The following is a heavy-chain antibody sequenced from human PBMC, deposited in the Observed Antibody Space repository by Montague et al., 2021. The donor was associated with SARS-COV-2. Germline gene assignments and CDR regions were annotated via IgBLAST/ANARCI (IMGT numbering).Heavy chain of an antibody. CDR2: IYYSGNT. CDR1: GGSVNSGGYY. D-gene: IGHD4-17*01. J-gene: IGHJ6*02. CDR3: ARYRTADDYDDYRTAGYSNNYGMDV. V-gene: IGHV4-61*08. Sequence: SETLSLTCTVSGGSVNSGGYYWSWIRQPPGKGLEWIGNIYYSGNTNYNPSLKSRVTISVDTSKNQFSLKLSSVTAADTAVYYCARYRTADDYDDYRTAGYSNNYGMDVWGQGTPVTVSS.